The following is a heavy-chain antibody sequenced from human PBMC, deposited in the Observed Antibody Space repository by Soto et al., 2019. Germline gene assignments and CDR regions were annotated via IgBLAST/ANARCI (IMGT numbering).Heavy chain of an antibody. CDR3: ARDGVAFDI. Sequence: ASVKVSWMASGYTVTSDGISWVRQAPGQGLEWMGWISAYNGNTNYAQKLQGRVTVTTDTSTSTAYMELRSLRSDDTAVYYCARDGVAFDIWGQGTMVTVSS. D-gene: IGHD3-16*01. CDR1: GYTVTSDG. J-gene: IGHJ3*02. V-gene: IGHV1-18*01. CDR2: ISAYNGNT.